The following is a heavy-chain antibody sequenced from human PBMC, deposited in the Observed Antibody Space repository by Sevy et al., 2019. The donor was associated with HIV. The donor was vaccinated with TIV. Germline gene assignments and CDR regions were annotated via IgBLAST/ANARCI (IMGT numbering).Heavy chain of an antibody. J-gene: IGHJ4*02. CDR3: ARDPRMYGDYLLAYFDY. D-gene: IGHD2-8*01. CDR2: IGYDGSNK. Sequence: GGSLRLSCAASGFTPSTYGMHWVRQAPGKGLEWVADIGYDGSNKYYADSVKGRFTISRDNSKNTLSLQMDSLRAEDTAVYYCARDPRMYGDYLLAYFDYWGQGTLVTVSS. CDR1: GFTPSTYG. V-gene: IGHV3-33*01.